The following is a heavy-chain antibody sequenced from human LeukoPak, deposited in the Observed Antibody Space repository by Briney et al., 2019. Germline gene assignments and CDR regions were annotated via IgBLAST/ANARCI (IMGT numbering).Heavy chain of an antibody. Sequence: VASVKVSCKASGYTFTSYDINWVRQAPGQGLEWMGWINPNSGGTNYAQKFQGRVTMTRDTSISTAYMELSRLRSDDTAVYYCARLDIQLQGNYSDYWGQGTLVTVSS. CDR2: INPNSGGT. J-gene: IGHJ4*02. CDR1: GYTFTSYD. CDR3: ARLDIQLQGNYSDY. V-gene: IGHV1-2*02. D-gene: IGHD5-18*01.